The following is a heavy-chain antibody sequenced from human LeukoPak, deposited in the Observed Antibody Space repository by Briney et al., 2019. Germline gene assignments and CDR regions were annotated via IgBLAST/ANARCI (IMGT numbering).Heavy chain of an antibody. V-gene: IGHV4-4*02. Sequence: PSGTLSLTCAVSGGSISSGNWWSWVLQPPGQGLEWIGEIYHSGSTNYNPSLKSRVTISVDKSKNQFSLKLSSVTAADTAVYYCAARDYGDFYYFDYWGQGTLVTVSS. CDR1: GGSISSGNW. J-gene: IGHJ4*02. CDR3: AARDYGDFYYFDY. D-gene: IGHD4-17*01. CDR2: IYHSGST.